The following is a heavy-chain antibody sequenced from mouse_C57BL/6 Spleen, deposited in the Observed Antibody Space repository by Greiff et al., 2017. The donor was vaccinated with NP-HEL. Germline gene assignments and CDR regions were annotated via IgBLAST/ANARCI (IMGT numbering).Heavy chain of an antibody. D-gene: IGHD1-1*01. CDR2: INPNNGGT. V-gene: IGHV1-26*01. CDR3: ARPLYYYGSSSFAY. Sequence: EVQLQQSGPELVKPGASVKISCKASGYTFTDYYMNWVKQSHGKSLEWIGDINPNNGGTSYNQKFKGKATLTVDKSSSQAYMELRSLTSEDSAVYYCARPLYYYGSSSFAYWGQGTLVTVSA. CDR1: GYTFTDYY. J-gene: IGHJ3*01.